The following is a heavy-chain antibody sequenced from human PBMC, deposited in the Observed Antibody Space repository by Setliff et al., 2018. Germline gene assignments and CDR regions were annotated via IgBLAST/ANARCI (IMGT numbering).Heavy chain of an antibody. CDR2: INHSGST. V-gene: IGHV4-34*01. CDR1: GGSFSGYY. CDR3: ARHFRSSKVQFLEYLTDYYFDS. Sequence: SETLSLTCAVYGGSFSGYYWSWIRQPPGKGLEWIGEINHSGSTNYNPSLKSRVTISVDTSKNQFSLNLRSVTAADTAIYYCARHFRSSKVQFLEYLTDYYFDSWGQGTLVTVSS. J-gene: IGHJ4*02. D-gene: IGHD3-3*01.